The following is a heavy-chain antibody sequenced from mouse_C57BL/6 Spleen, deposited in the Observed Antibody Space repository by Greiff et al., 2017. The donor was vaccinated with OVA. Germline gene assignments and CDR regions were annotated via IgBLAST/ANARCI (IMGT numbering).Heavy chain of an antibody. V-gene: IGHV14-2*01. Sequence: EVKVVESGAELVKPGASVKLSCTASGFNIKDYYMHWVKQRTEQGLEWIGRIDPEDGETKYAPKFQGKATITADTSSNTAYLQLSSLTSEDTAVYYCARDYGSSYGGAMDYWGQGTSVTVSS. CDR3: ARDYGSSYGGAMDY. J-gene: IGHJ4*01. CDR2: IDPEDGET. D-gene: IGHD1-1*01. CDR1: GFNIKDYY.